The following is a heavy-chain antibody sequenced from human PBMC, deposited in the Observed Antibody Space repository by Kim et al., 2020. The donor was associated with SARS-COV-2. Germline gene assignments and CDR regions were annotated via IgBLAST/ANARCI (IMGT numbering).Heavy chain of an antibody. D-gene: IGHD3-16*01. CDR2: ITKTSTTI. J-gene: IGHJ3*02. CDR1: GFTSSAYD. CDR3: VRDRMGGAFDM. V-gene: IGHV3-48*02. Sequence: GGSLRLSCATSGFTSSAYDMNWVHQAPGKGLEWLSFITKTSTTIYYADSVEGRFTISRDNAKNSLFLQMNSLRDEDTALYYCVRDRMGGAFDMWGQGTMVTVSS.